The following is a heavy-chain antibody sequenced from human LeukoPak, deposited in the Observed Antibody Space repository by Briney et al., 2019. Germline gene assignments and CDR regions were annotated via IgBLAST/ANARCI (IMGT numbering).Heavy chain of an antibody. D-gene: IGHD3-22*01. J-gene: IGHJ4*02. CDR3: ARTNPAYYDSSGYLDY. V-gene: IGHV4-31*03. CDR1: GGSISSGGYY. Sequence: SQTLSLTCTVSGGSISSGGYYWSWIRQHPGKGLEWIGYIYYSGGTYYNPSLKSRVTISVDTSKNQFSLKLSSVTAADTAVYYCARTNPAYYDSSGYLDYWGQGTLVTVSS. CDR2: IYYSGGT.